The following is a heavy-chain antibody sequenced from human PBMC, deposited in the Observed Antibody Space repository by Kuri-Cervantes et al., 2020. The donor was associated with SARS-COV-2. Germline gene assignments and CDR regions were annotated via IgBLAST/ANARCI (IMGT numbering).Heavy chain of an antibody. J-gene: IGHJ5*02. CDR1: GYTFTSYG. Sequence: ASVKVSCKASGYTFTSYGISWVRQAPGQGLEWMGWISAYNGNTNYAQKLQGRVTMTTDTSTSTAYMELRSLRSDDTAVYYGARAVVGYSSSLGVPDNWFDPWGQGTLVTVSS. V-gene: IGHV1-18*01. CDR3: ARAVVGYSSSLGVPDNWFDP. D-gene: IGHD6-6*01. CDR2: ISAYNGNT.